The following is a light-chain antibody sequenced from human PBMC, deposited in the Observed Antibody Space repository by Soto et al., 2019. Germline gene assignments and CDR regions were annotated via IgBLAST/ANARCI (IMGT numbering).Light chain of an antibody. Sequence: EIVLTQSPATLSLSPGEIATLSCSASQSVSSYLAWYQQKPGQAPRLLIYDASNRATGIPARFSGSGSGTDFTLTISSLEPEDFAVYYCQQRSNWPPITCGQGTRREIK. V-gene: IGKV3-11*01. CDR2: DAS. CDR3: QQRSNWPPIT. J-gene: IGKJ5*01. CDR1: QSVSSY.